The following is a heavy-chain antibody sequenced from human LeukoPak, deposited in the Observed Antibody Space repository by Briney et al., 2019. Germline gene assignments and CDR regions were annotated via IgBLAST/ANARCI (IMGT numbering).Heavy chain of an antibody. J-gene: IGHJ5*02. D-gene: IGHD6-19*01. V-gene: IGHV1-24*01. Sequence: ASVKVSCKASGGTFSSYAISWVRQAPGQGLEWMGGFDPEDGETIYAQKFQGRVTMTEDTSTDTAYMELSSLRSEDTAVYYCATGLLAVAGRNNWFDPWGQGTLVTVSS. CDR2: FDPEDGET. CDR1: GGTFSSYA. CDR3: ATGLLAVAGRNNWFDP.